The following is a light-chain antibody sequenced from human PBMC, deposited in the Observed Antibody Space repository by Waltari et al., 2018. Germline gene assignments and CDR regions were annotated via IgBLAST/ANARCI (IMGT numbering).Light chain of an antibody. J-gene: IGKJ4*01. Sequence: DIVMTQTPLSLSVTPGQSASISCKSSQSLLHIDGNTYLYWYFQKPGQSPHILIYECSSRFSGVPDRFSGGGSGRTVSLIISRVQADDVVVYYCMQALHIPAVTFGGGTKVELK. CDR2: ECS. V-gene: IGKV2-29*02. CDR1: QSLLHIDGNTY. CDR3: MQALHIPAVT.